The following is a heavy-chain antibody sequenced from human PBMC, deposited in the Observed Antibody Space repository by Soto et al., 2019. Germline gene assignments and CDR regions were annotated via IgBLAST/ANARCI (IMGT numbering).Heavy chain of an antibody. Sequence: NPSETLSLTCTVSGGPVSSGSYYWSWIRQPPGKGLEWIGYIYYSGSTNYNPSLKSRVTISVDTSKNQFSLKLSSVTAADTAVYYFARDARDYYFFYGKDVWGQGTTVTVSS. V-gene: IGHV4-61*01. CDR2: IYYSGST. J-gene: IGHJ6*02. CDR3: ARDARDYYFFYGKDV. CDR1: GGPVSSGSYY.